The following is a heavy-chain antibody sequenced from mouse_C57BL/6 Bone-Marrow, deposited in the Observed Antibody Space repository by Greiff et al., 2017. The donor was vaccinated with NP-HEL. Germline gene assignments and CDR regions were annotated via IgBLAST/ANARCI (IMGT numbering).Heavy chain of an antibody. CDR2: IYPGSGST. V-gene: IGHV1-55*01. CDR3: ARLIWGYRPLYYAMDY. CDR1: GYTFTSYW. J-gene: IGHJ4*01. Sequence: QVQLQQPGAELVKPGASVKMSCKASGYTFTSYWITWVKQRPGQGLEWIGDIYPGSGSTNYNEKFKSKATLTVDTASSTAYMQLSSLTSEDSAVYYCARLIWGYRPLYYAMDYWGQGTSVTVSS. D-gene: IGHD2-2*01.